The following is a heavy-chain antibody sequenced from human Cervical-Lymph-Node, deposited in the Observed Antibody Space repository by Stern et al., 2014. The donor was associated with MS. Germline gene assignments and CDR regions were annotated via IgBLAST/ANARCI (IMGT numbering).Heavy chain of an antibody. J-gene: IGHJ4*02. V-gene: IGHV1-18*01. Sequence: DQLVESGAEVKKPGASGRAPCKPSGYTLPSSGISWVGQAPGQGLEWMGWISAYNGNTNYAQKLQGRVTMTTDTSTSTAYMELRSLRSDDTAVYYCARSIAVADIDYWGQGTLVTVSS. CDR3: ARSIAVADIDY. CDR2: ISAYNGNT. CDR1: GYTLPSSG. D-gene: IGHD6-19*01.